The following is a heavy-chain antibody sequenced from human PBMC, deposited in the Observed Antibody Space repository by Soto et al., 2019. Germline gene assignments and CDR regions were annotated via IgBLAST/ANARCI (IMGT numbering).Heavy chain of an antibody. J-gene: IGHJ3*02. CDR2: INPNSGGT. Sequence: GASVKVSCKASGYTFTGYYMHWVRQAPGQGLEWMGWINPNSGGTNYAQKFQGWVTMTRDTSISTAYMELSRLRPDDTAVYYCARVLYDSSGYDYDAFDIWGQGTMVTVSS. CDR1: GYTFTGYY. CDR3: ARVLYDSSGYDYDAFDI. D-gene: IGHD3-22*01. V-gene: IGHV1-2*04.